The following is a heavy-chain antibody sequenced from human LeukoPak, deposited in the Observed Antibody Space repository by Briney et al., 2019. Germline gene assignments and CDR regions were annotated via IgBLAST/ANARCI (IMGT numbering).Heavy chain of an antibody. J-gene: IGHJ4*02. Sequence: ASVKVSCKASGYTFTSYYMHWVRQAPGQGLEWMGIINPSGGSTSYAQKFQGRVTMTRDTSTSTVYMELSSLRSEDTAVYYCARDSYYDILTGPINPPGYWGQGTLVTVSS. D-gene: IGHD3-9*01. V-gene: IGHV1-46*01. CDR2: INPSGGST. CDR1: GYTFTSYY. CDR3: ARDSYYDILTGPINPPGY.